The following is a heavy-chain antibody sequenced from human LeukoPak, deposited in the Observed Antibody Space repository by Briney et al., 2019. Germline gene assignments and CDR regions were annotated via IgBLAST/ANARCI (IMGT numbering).Heavy chain of an antibody. Sequence: SETLSLTCAVSGYSISSGYYWGWIRQPPGKGLEWIGSMHHSGKAYYNPSLRSRVTISLDTSKNQLSVNLISVTAADTAVYYCAREWYCSSTSCHYYFEYWGQGTLVTVSS. D-gene: IGHD2-2*01. CDR2: MHHSGKA. V-gene: IGHV4-38-2*02. J-gene: IGHJ4*02. CDR1: GYSISSGYY. CDR3: AREWYCSSTSCHYYFEY.